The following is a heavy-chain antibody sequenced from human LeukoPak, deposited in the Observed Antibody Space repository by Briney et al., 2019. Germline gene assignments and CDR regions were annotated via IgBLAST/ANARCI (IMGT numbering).Heavy chain of an antibody. CDR3: ARASLPHYDFWSGYNMDV. V-gene: IGHV4-59*01. CDR2: IYYSGST. Sequence: SETLSLTCTVSGGSISSYYWSWMRQPPGKGLEWIGYIYYSGSTNYNPSLKSRVTISVDTSKNQFSLKLSSVTAADTAVYYCARASLPHYDFWSGYNMDVWGKGTTVTVSS. D-gene: IGHD3-3*01. CDR1: GGSISSYY. J-gene: IGHJ6*03.